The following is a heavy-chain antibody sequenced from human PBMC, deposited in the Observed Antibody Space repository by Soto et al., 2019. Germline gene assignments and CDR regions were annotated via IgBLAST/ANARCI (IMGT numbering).Heavy chain of an antibody. CDR3: ARAEVMATKHLDY. CDR2: IWYDGSNK. D-gene: IGHD2-21*01. J-gene: IGHJ4*02. V-gene: IGHV3-33*01. CDR1: GFTFSSYG. Sequence: QVQLVESGGGVVQPGRSLRLSCAASGFTFSSYGMHWVRQAPGKGLEWVAVIWYDGSNKYYADSVKGRFTISRDNSKNTLYLQMNSLRAEDTAVYYCARAEVMATKHLDYWGQGTLVTVSS.